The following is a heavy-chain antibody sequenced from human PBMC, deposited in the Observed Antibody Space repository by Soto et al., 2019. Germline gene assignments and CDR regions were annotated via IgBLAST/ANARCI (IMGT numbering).Heavy chain of an antibody. CDR2: IWYDGSNK. CDR1: GFTFSSYG. D-gene: IGHD1-26*01. Sequence: QVQLVESGGGVVQPGRSLRLSCAASGFTFSSYGMHWVRQAPGTGLEWVAVIWYDGSNKYYADSVKGRFTISRDNSKNTLYLQMNSLRAEDTAVYYCAREGLLLEWGSYYRWFDPWGQGTLVTVSS. J-gene: IGHJ5*02. CDR3: AREGLLLEWGSYYRWFDP. V-gene: IGHV3-33*01.